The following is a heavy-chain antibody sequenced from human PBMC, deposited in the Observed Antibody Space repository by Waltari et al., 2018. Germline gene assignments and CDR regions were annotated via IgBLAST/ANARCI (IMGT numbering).Heavy chain of an antibody. J-gene: IGHJ4*02. Sequence: QVQLQESGPGLVKPSGTLSLTCAVSGGSVTSSHWWSWVRQAPGKGLEWIGEMYHSGTTNDSPCHKSRFTMSLDRAKNQFSLKLSSGTASYTAMYYCARLNIVVVTAPQSYFDYWGQGTLVTVSS. CDR1: GGSVTSSHW. CDR2: MYHSGTT. V-gene: IGHV4-4*02. CDR3: ARLNIVVVTAPQSYFDY. D-gene: IGHD2-21*02.